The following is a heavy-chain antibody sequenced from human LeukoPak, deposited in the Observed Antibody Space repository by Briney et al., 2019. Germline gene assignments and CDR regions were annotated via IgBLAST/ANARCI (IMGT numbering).Heavy chain of an antibody. Sequence: ASVKVSCKASGYTFTAYYIHWVRQAPGQGLEWMGWINPNTGGTNYTQKFLGRVTMTRDTSISTAYMELSRLRSDDTAVYYCARVTGSIDYWGQGTLVTVSS. CDR2: INPNTGGT. D-gene: IGHD1-26*01. CDR1: GYTFTAYY. V-gene: IGHV1-2*02. J-gene: IGHJ4*02. CDR3: ARVTGSIDY.